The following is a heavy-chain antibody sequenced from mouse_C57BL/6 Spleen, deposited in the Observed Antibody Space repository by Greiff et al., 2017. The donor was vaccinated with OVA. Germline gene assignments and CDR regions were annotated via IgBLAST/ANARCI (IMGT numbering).Heavy chain of an antibody. CDR1: GYAFSSSW. Sequence: QVQLQQSGPELVKPGASVKISCKASGYAFSSSWMNWVKQRPGKGLEWIGRIYPGDGDTNYNGKLKGKATLTADKSSSTAYMQLSSLTSEDSAVYFCARSDYNSNYGYCDVGGTGTTVTVSS. D-gene: IGHD2-5*01. CDR3: ARSDYNSNYGYCDV. J-gene: IGHJ1*03. CDR2: IYPGDGDT. V-gene: IGHV1-82*01.